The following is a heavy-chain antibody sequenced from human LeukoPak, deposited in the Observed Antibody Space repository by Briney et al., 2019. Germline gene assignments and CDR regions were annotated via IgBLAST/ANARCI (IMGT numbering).Heavy chain of an antibody. CDR1: GFTFSSYA. D-gene: IGHD1-26*01. V-gene: IGHV3-23*01. J-gene: IGHJ4*02. Sequence: GGSLRLSCAASGFTFSSYAMSWVRQAPGKGLEWVSAISGSGGSTYYADSVKGRFTISRDNSKNTLYLQMNSLRAEDTAVYYCARGIVGAPRGIVYWGQGTLVTVSS. CDR3: ARGIVGAPRGIVY. CDR2: ISGSGGST.